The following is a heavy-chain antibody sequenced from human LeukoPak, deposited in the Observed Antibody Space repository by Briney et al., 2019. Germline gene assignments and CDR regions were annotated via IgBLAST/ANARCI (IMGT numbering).Heavy chain of an antibody. V-gene: IGHV1-3*01. CDR1: GYTFTSYA. Sequence: ASVKVSCKASGYTFTSYAMHWVRQAPGQRLEWMGWINAGNGNTKYSQKFQGRVTITRDTSASTAYMELSSLRSEDTAVYYCARDPGVSGNYYGSGSYYKHWGQGTLVTVSS. J-gene: IGHJ4*02. D-gene: IGHD3-10*01. CDR3: ARDPGVSGNYYGSGSYYKH. CDR2: INAGNGNT.